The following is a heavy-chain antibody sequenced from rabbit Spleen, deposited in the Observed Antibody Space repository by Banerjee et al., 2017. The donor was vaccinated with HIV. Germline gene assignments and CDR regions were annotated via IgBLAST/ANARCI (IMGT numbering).Heavy chain of an antibody. V-gene: IGHV1S45*01. CDR3: ARDAAGREDFNL. D-gene: IGHD4-2*01. CDR1: GFSFSASYY. J-gene: IGHJ4*01. Sequence: QEQLVESGGGLVQPGGSLTLTCTASGFSFSASYYICWVRQAPGKGLEWISCIAGSSSGFTYSATWATGRFTISKTSSTTVTLQMTSLTVADTATYFCARDAAGREDFNLWGPGTLVTVS. CDR2: IAGSSSGFT.